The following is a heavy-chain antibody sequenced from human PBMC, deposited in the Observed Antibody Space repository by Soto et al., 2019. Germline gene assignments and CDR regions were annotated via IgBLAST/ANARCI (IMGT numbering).Heavy chain of an antibody. V-gene: IGHV3-53*04. J-gene: IGHJ4*02. D-gene: IGHD2-15*01. CDR1: GFTVSSNY. CDR2: IYSGGST. CDR3: ARSPGYCSGGSCYSYYFDY. Sequence: GGSLRLSCAASGFTVSSNYMSWVRQAPGKGLEWVSVIYSGGSTYYADSVKGRFTISRHNSKNTLYLQMNSLRAEDTAVYYCARSPGYCSGGSCYSYYFDYWGQGTLVTVSS.